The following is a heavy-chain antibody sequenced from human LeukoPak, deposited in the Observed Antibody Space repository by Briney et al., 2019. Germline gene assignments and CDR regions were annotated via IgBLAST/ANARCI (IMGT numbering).Heavy chain of an antibody. Sequence: GASVKVSCKVSGCTLTELSMHWVRQAPGKGLEWMGGFDPEDGETIYAQKFQGRVTMTEDTSTDTAYMELSSLRSEDTAVYYCATWGYCSGGSCYAIDYWGQGTLVTVSS. V-gene: IGHV1-24*01. J-gene: IGHJ4*02. CDR2: FDPEDGET. CDR3: ATWGYCSGGSCYAIDY. D-gene: IGHD2-15*01. CDR1: GCTLTELS.